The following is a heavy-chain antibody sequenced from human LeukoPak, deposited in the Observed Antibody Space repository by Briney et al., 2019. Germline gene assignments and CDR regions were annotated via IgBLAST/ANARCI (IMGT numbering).Heavy chain of an antibody. Sequence: GESLKISCQGSGYSFTTYWIGWVRQMPGKGLEWMGIIYPGDSDTRYSPSFQGQVTISADKSINTAYLQWSSLKASDTAIYYCARPSSYSTTYDYWGQGTLVTVSS. D-gene: IGHD3-10*01. CDR1: GYSFTTYW. J-gene: IGHJ4*02. CDR3: ARPSSYSTTYDY. V-gene: IGHV5-51*01. CDR2: IYPGDSDT.